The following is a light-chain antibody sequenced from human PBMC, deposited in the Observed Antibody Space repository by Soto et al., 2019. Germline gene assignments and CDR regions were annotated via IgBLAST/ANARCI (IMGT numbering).Light chain of an antibody. CDR2: GAS. Sequence: EIVMTQSPATLSVSPGEGATLSCWASQSVSSNLAWYQQKPGQAPRLLIYGASTRATGVPARFSGSGSGTEFTLTISSLRSEDFGVYYCQQFHKWPPSTFGQGTKVDIK. J-gene: IGKJ1*01. CDR3: QQFHKWPPST. CDR1: QSVSSN. V-gene: IGKV3-15*01.